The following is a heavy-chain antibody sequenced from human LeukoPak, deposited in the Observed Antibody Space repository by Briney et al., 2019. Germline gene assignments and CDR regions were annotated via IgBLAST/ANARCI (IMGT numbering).Heavy chain of an antibody. D-gene: IGHD5-12*01. CDR1: GFTFSSYA. Sequence: GGSLRLSCAASGFTFSSYAMSWVRQAPGKGLEWVSAISGSGGSTYYADSVKGRFTISRDNSKNTLYLQMNSLRAEDTAVYYCARAYQGVARLRGFPFGYWGQGTLVTVSS. CDR2: ISGSGGST. V-gene: IGHV3-23*01. CDR3: ARAYQGVARLRGFPFGY. J-gene: IGHJ4*02.